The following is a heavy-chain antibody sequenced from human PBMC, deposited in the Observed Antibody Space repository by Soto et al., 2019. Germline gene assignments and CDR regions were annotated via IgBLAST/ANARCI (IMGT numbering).Heavy chain of an antibody. CDR1: VDIVSSNSAA. CDR3: ARAPQTTVTTFFDY. D-gene: IGHD4-17*01. Sequence: SQTLSLTCVISVDIVSSNSAAWNCIRQSPSRGLEWLGRTYYRSKWYNDYAVSVKSRITINPDTSKNQFSLQLNSVTPEDTDVYYCARAPQTTVTTFFDYWGQGALVTVSS. J-gene: IGHJ4*02. V-gene: IGHV6-1*01. CDR2: TYYRSKWYN.